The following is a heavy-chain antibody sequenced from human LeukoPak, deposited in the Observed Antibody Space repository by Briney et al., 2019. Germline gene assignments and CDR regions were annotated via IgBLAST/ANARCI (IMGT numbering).Heavy chain of an antibody. CDR2: INHSGST. V-gene: IGHV4-34*01. D-gene: IGHD2-2*01. CDR1: GGSFSGYY. Sequence: SETLSLTCAVYGGSFSGYYWSWIRQPPGKGLEWIGEINHSGSTNYNPSLKSRVTISVDTSKNQFSLKLSSVTAAVTAVYYCARVYCSSTSCENDAFDIWGQGTMVTVSS. CDR3: ARVYCSSTSCENDAFDI. J-gene: IGHJ3*02.